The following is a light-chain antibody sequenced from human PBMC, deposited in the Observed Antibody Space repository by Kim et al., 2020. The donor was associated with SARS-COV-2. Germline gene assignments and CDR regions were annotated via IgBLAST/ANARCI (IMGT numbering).Light chain of an antibody. Sequence: SSELTQDPAVSVALGQTVSITCQGDSLRKYYASWYQQKPGQAPILVIYGKNNRPSGIPDRFSGSSSGNAASLTITGTQTEDEADYYCNSRHSSGHYWLFGGGTKVTVL. V-gene: IGLV3-19*01. CDR2: GKN. J-gene: IGLJ3*02. CDR3: NSRHSSGHYWL. CDR1: SLRKYY.